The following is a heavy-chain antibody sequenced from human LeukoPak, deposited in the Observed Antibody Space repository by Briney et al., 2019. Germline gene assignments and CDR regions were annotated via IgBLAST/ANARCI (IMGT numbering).Heavy chain of an antibody. CDR1: GGTFSSYA. Sequence: GSSVKVSCKASGGTFSSYAISWVRQAPGQGLEWMGRIIPIIGTANYAQKFQGRVTITTDESTSTAYMELSSLRSEDTAVYYCARDQVVAGTVPDYWGQGTLVTVSS. V-gene: IGHV1-69*05. D-gene: IGHD6-19*01. CDR2: IIPIIGTA. CDR3: ARDQVVAGTVPDY. J-gene: IGHJ4*02.